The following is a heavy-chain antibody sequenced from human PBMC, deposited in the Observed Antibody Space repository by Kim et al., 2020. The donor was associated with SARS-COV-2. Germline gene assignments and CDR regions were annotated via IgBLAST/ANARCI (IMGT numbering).Heavy chain of an antibody. D-gene: IGHD3-3*01. J-gene: IGHJ6*02. CDR3: ASIIGLDDFWSGPDPGGMDV. CDR2: IYYSGST. Sequence: SETLSLTCTVSGGSISSYYWSWIRQPPGKGLEWIGYIYYSGSTNYNPSLKSRVTISVDTSKNQFSLKLSSVTAADTAVYYCASIIGLDDFWSGPDPGGMDVWGQGTTVTVSS. CDR1: GGSISSYY. V-gene: IGHV4-59*13.